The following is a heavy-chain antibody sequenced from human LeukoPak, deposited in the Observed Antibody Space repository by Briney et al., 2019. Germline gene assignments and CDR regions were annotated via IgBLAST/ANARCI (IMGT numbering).Heavy chain of an antibody. CDR1: GYTFSTYY. D-gene: IGHD4-17*01. V-gene: IGHV1-46*01. J-gene: IGHJ4*02. CDR2: INPSGGST. CDR3: ARDGNGDYDV. Sequence: VASVKVSCKASGYTFSTYYMHWVRQAPGQGLEWMGIINPSGGSTSYAQKFQGRVTMTRDTSTSTVYMELSSLRSEDTAVYYCARDGNGDYDVWGQGTLVTVSS.